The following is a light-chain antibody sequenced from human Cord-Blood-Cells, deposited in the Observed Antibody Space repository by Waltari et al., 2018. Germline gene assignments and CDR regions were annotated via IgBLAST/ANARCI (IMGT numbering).Light chain of an antibody. CDR3: SSYTSSSIYV. CDR2: EVS. Sequence: QSALTQPASVSGSPRQSIPISCTGTSSDLGGYTSVSWYQQHPGKAPKLMIYEVSNRPSGVSNRFSGSKSGNTASLTISGLQAEDEADYYCSSYTSSSIYVFGTGTKVTVL. J-gene: IGLJ1*01. V-gene: IGLV2-14*01. CDR1: SSDLGGYTS.